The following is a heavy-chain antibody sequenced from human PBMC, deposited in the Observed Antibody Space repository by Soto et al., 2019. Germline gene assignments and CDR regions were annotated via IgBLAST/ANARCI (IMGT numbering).Heavy chain of an antibody. Sequence: EVQLVESGGGFVQPGRSLRLSCIASGFTFDDYAMHWVRQAPGKGLEWVSSVDWNIGSVAYADSVKGRFTVSRDNARNSLFLQMKLLRGEDTALYYCVKGRGSFLVHFGLDVWGQGTTVTVSS. D-gene: IGHD1-26*01. J-gene: IGHJ6*02. CDR3: VKGRGSFLVHFGLDV. CDR2: VDWNIGSV. CDR1: GFTFDDYA. V-gene: IGHV3-9*01.